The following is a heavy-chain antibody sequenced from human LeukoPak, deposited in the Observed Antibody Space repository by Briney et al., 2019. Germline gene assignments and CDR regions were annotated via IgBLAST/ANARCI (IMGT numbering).Heavy chain of an antibody. D-gene: IGHD3-3*01. V-gene: IGHV1-46*01. CDR2: INSSGGAT. CDR1: GYTFTSYY. Sequence: ASVTVSCKASGYTFTSYYMHWVRQAPGQGLEGMGIINSSGGATSYAQKFQDRVTMTTDTSTSTVYMDLRSLRSDDTAVYYCARVDAREPITIFVPTRGNWFDPWGQGTLVTVSS. CDR3: ARVDAREPITIFVPTRGNWFDP. J-gene: IGHJ5*02.